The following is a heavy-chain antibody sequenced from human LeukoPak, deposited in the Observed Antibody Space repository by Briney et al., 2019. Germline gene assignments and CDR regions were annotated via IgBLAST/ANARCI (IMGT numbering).Heavy chain of an antibody. CDR3: ARGGSGSEPIQDY. J-gene: IGHJ4*02. V-gene: IGHV4-59*01. D-gene: IGHD3-10*01. Sequence: SETLSLTCTVSGGSISSYYWSWIRQPPGKGLEWIGYIYYSGSTNYNPSLKSRVTISVDTSKNQFSPKLSSVTAADTAVYYCARGGSGSEPIQDYWGQGTLVTVSS. CDR1: GGSISSYY. CDR2: IYYSGST.